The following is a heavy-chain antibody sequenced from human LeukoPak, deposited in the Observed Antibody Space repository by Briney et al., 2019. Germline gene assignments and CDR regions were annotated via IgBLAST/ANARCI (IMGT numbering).Heavy chain of an antibody. V-gene: IGHV3-13*01. CDR1: GFTFSSYD. Sequence: PGGPLRLSCAASGFTFSSYDMHWVRQATGKGLEWVSAIGTAGDTYYPGSVKGRFTISRENAKNSLYLQMNSLGAGDTAVYYCARGDRQGNYPYYYMDVWGKGTTVTVSS. D-gene: IGHD1-7*01. J-gene: IGHJ6*03. CDR2: IGTAGDT. CDR3: ARGDRQGNYPYYYMDV.